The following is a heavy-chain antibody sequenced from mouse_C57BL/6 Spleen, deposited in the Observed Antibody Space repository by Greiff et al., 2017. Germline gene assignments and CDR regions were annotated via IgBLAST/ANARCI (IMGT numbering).Heavy chain of an antibody. V-gene: IGHV5-9*01. J-gene: IGHJ3*01. Sequence: EVMLVESGGGLVKPGGSLKLSCAASGFTFSSYTMSWVRQTPEKRLEWVATISGGGGNTYYPDSVKGRFTISRDNAKNTLYLQMSSLRSEDTALYYCASLYYSNYERFAYWGQGTLVTVSA. CDR3: ASLYYSNYERFAY. CDR2: ISGGGGNT. D-gene: IGHD2-5*01. CDR1: GFTFSSYT.